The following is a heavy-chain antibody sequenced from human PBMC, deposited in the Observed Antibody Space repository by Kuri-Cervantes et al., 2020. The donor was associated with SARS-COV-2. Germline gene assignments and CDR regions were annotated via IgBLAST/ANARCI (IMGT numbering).Heavy chain of an antibody. D-gene: IGHD6-19*01. Sequence: GESLKISCAASEFTFSSYWMHWVRQAPGKGLVWVSRINSDGSSTSYADSVKGRFTISRDNAKNTLYLQMNSLRAEDTAVYYCARSSGWYDYWGQGTLVTVSS. CDR3: ARSSGWYDY. CDR2: INSDGSST. CDR1: EFTFSSYW. V-gene: IGHV3-74*01. J-gene: IGHJ4*02.